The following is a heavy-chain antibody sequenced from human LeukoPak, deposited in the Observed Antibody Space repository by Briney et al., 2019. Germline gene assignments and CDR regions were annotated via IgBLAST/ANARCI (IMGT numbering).Heavy chain of an antibody. J-gene: IGHJ4*02. CDR1: GYTFTGYY. CDR2: INPNSGGT. V-gene: IGHV1-2*02. D-gene: IGHD3-3*01. CDR3: ARDPPDHDFWSGYQGGGY. Sequence: GASVKVSCKASGYTFTGYYMHWVRQAPGQGLEWMGWINPNSGGTNYAQKFQGRVTMTRDTSISTAYMELSRLRSDDTAVYYCARDPPDHDFWSGYQGGGYWGQGTLVTVSP.